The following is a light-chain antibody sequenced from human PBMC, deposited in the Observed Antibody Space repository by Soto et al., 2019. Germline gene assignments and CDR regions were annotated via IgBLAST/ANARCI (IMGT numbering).Light chain of an antibody. CDR1: QGISNY. J-gene: IGKJ4*01. V-gene: IGKV1-27*01. CDR3: QKYTNVPA. CDR2: AAS. Sequence: DIQMTQSPSSLSASVGDRVTITCRASQGISNYLAWYQQIPGKVPKLLISAASTLKSGVPSRFSGSGSGTDFPLTISSLQNEDGTTYYCQKYTNVPAFGGGTKVEIK.